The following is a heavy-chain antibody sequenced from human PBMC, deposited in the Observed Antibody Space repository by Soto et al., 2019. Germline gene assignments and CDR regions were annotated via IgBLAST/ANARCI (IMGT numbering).Heavy chain of an antibody. V-gene: IGHV1-3*01. CDR2: INAGNGNT. D-gene: IGHD3-22*01. CDR3: AREHYDSSGHCYFDY. J-gene: IGHJ4*02. Sequence: ASVKVSCKASGYTFTSYAMHWVRQAPGQRPEWMGWINAGNGNTKYSQKFQGRVTITGDTSVSTAYMELSSLRSEDTAVYYCAREHYDSSGHCYFDYWGQGTLVTVSS. CDR1: GYTFTSYA.